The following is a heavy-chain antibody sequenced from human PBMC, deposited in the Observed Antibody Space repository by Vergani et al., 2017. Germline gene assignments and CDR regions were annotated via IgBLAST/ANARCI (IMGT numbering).Heavy chain of an antibody. CDR2: LIPFYGPR. J-gene: IGHJ5*02. D-gene: IGHD1-26*01. V-gene: IGHV1-69*12. CDR1: GGTLSSFF. CDR3: ARGGSGSYLGTGS. Sequence: QVQLVQSGAEVKKPGSSVKVSCKASGGTLSSFFISCVRQAPGQGLEWIGGGLIPFYGPRNYDKKFQGRVTISAEESKTTAFMGLDNLTSDDTAGYYCARGGSGSYLGTGSWGQGNLGTVAS.